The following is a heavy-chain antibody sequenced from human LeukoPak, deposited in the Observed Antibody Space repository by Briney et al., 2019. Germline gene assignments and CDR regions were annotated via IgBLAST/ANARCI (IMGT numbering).Heavy chain of an antibody. D-gene: IGHD6-13*01. Sequence: ASVNVSCKSSGYTFTSYGISWVRQAPGQGLEWMGWISAYNGNTNYAQKLQGRVTMTTDTSTSTAYMELRSLRSDDTAVYYCARGSSSWYFPNFDYWGQGTLVTVSS. CDR2: ISAYNGNT. CDR3: ARGSSSWYFPNFDY. CDR1: GYTFTSYG. V-gene: IGHV1-18*01. J-gene: IGHJ4*02.